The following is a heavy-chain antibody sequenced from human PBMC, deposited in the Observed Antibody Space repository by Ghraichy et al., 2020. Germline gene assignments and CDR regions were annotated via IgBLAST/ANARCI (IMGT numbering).Heavy chain of an antibody. CDR1: GGSISSYY. V-gene: IGHV4-59*01. D-gene: IGHD1-7*01. CDR3: ARGSYNWNYEDAFDI. Sequence: ETLSLTCTVSGGSISSYYWSWIRQPPGKGLEWIGYIYYSGSTNYNPSLKSRVTISVDTSKNQFSLKLSSVTAADTAVYYCARGSYNWNYEDAFDIWGQGTMVTVSS. CDR2: IYYSGST. J-gene: IGHJ3*02.